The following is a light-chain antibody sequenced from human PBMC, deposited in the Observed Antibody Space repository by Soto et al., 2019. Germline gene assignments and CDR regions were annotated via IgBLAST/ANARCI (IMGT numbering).Light chain of an antibody. V-gene: IGLV2-8*01. Sequence: QSALTQPPSASGSPGQSVTISCTGTSSDVGGYNYVSWYQQHPGKAPKLMIYEVNKRPSGVPDRLSASKSGNTASLTVSGLQAEDEADYYCSSYAGSNILFGTGTKVTVL. CDR1: SSDVGGYNY. CDR3: SSYAGSNIL. CDR2: EVN. J-gene: IGLJ1*01.